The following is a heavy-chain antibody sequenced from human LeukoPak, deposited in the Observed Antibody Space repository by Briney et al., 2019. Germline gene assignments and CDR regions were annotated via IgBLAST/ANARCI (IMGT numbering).Heavy chain of an antibody. V-gene: IGHV3-30*02. CDR1: GFTFSSYG. J-gene: IGHJ5*02. CDR3: ARDMDSRGTYYDILTGDITRVRPSNWFDP. Sequence: PGGSLRLSCAASGFTFSSYGMHWVRQAPGKGLEWVAFIRYDGSNKYYADSVKGRFTISRDNAENSLYLQMNSLRAEDTAVYYCARDMDSRGTYYDILTGDITRVRPSNWFDPWGQGTLVTVSS. D-gene: IGHD3-9*01. CDR2: IRYDGSNK.